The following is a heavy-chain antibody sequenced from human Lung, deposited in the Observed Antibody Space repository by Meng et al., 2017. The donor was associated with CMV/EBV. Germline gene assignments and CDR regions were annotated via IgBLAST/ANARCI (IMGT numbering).Heavy chain of an antibody. D-gene: IGHD1-26*01. J-gene: IGHJ4*02. CDR1: GGSISSYY. Sequence: SETLSLXXTVSGGSISSYYWSWIRQPPGKGLEWIGYIYYSGSTNYNPSLKSRVTISVDTSKNQFSLKLSSVTAADTAVYYCARVTGELLNEYYFDYWGQGTLVTVSS. CDR2: IYYSGST. CDR3: ARVTGELLNEYYFDY. V-gene: IGHV4-59*01.